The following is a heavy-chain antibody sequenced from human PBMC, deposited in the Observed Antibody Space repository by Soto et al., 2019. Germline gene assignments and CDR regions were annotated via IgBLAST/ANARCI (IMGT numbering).Heavy chain of an antibody. J-gene: IGHJ6*03. D-gene: IGHD2-2*01. V-gene: IGHV1-8*01. CDR2: MNPNSGNT. Sequence: KVSCKASGYTFTSYDINWVRQATGQGLEWMGWMNPNSGNTGYAQKFQGRVTMTRNTSISTAYMELSSLRSEDTAVYYCATSSTKDYYYYYYMDVWGKGTTVTVSS. CDR3: ATSSTKDYYYYYYMDV. CDR1: GYTFTSYD.